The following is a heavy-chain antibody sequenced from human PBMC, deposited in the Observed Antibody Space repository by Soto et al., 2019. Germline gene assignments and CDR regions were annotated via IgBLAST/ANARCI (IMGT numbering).Heavy chain of an antibody. CDR3: ARVNYYGSGTYQDYFYYYAMDV. Sequence: GASVKVSCKASGYTFSSYEINWVRQAPGQGLEWMGWMNPNSGKTGYAQKFQGRVTMTRNSSIRTAYMELSSLTSEDMAVYYCARVNYYGSGTYQDYFYYYAMDVWGQGTTVTVSS. J-gene: IGHJ6*02. V-gene: IGHV1-8*01. D-gene: IGHD3-10*01. CDR1: GYTFSSYE. CDR2: MNPNSGKT.